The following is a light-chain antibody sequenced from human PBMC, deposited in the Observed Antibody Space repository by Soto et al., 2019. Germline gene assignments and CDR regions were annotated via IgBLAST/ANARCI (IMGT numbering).Light chain of an antibody. V-gene: IGKV3-20*01. CDR1: QSVANSQ. CDR3: QHHSRSQVLT. CDR2: GAS. J-gene: IGKJ4*01. Sequence: EIVLTQSPGTLSLSPGERATLSCRASQSVANSQLVWYQQIPGRAPRLLIYGASSRATGVPDRFTGSGSGTDFTLTISRLEPEDLGVYFCQHHSRSQVLTFGGGTKVDIK.